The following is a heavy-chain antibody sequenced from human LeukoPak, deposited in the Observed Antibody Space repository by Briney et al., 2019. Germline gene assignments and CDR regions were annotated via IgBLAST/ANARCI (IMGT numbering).Heavy chain of an antibody. CDR3: ARDLTGSDAFDI. CDR1: GYTLINYP. CDR2: VNMNTVKP. J-gene: IGHJ3*02. D-gene: IGHD7-27*01. V-gene: IGHV7-4-1*02. Sequence: ASVKVSCKASGYTLINYPMNWVRQAPGQVLEWVGWVNMNTVKPSYAQGCTGRFFLSVDTSVSTAYLQISGLRAEDTAVYYCARDLTGSDAFDIWGQGTMVTVSS.